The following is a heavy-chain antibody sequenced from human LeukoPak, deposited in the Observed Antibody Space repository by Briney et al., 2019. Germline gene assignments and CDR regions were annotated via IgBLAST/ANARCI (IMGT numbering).Heavy chain of an antibody. V-gene: IGHV3-11*06. Sequence: GGSLRLSCAASGFTFNDYYMSWIRQAPGRGLEWVSYISSSSSYTNYADSVKGRFTISRDNAKNSLYLQMNSLRAEDTAVYYCARDSPTTVTPDYWGQGTLVTVSS. CDR1: GFTFNDYY. J-gene: IGHJ4*02. CDR3: ARDSPTTVTPDY. CDR2: ISSSSSYT. D-gene: IGHD4-17*01.